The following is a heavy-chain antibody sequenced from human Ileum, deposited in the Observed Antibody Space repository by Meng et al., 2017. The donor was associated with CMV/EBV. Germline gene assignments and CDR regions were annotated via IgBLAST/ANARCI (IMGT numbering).Heavy chain of an antibody. D-gene: IGHD2/OR15-2a*01. Sequence: VYVEGSRGCCVHPGGPLNLSCSASGFSFRESAMHWVRQASEKGLEWIGHIRSKDNNYATTYAASMQGTFTISRDDSKNTAYLQMNNLKTEDTAVYYCTGNSKGYWGQGTLVTVSS. CDR1: GFSFRESA. CDR3: TGNSKGY. CDR2: IRSKDNNYAT. J-gene: IGHJ4*02. V-gene: IGHV3-73*01.